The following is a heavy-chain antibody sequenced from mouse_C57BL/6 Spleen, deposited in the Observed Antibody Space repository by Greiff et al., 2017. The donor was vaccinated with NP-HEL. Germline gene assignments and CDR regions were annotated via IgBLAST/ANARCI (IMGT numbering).Heavy chain of an antibody. Sequence: EVKVVESGGGLVKPGGSLKLSCAASGFTFSDYGMHWVRQAPEKGLEWVAYISSGSSTIYYADTVKGRFTISRDNAKNTLFLQMTSLRSEDTAMYYCARTGSSRYYFDYWGQGTTLTVSS. CDR3: ARTGSSRYYFDY. CDR1: GFTFSDYG. D-gene: IGHD1-1*01. V-gene: IGHV5-17*01. CDR2: ISSGSSTI. J-gene: IGHJ2*01.